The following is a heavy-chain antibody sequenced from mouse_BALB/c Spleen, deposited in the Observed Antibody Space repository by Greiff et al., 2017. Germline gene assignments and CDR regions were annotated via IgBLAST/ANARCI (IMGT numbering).Heavy chain of an antibody. CDR3: ARDKTPYRYDE. Sequence: EVKLVESGGGLVQPGGSLKLSCAASGFTFSSYGMSLVRQTPDKRLELVATINSNGGSTYYPDSVKGRFTISRDNAKNTLYLQMSSLKSEDTAMYYCARDKTPYRYDEGGKGNTLTVAS. V-gene: IGHV5-6-3*01. CDR1: GFTFSSYG. CDR2: INSNGGST. J-gene: IGHJ2*01. D-gene: IGHD2-14*01.